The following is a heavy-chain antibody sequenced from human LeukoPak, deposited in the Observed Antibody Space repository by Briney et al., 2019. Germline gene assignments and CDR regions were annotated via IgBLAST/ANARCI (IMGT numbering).Heavy chain of an antibody. D-gene: IGHD6-19*01. CDR1: GYTFTSYG. CDR2: ISAYNGNT. V-gene: IGHV1-18*01. Sequence: ASVKVSCKASGYTFTSYGISWVRQAPGQGLEWMGWISAYNGNTNYAQKLQGRVTMTTDTSTSTAYMELRSLRSDDTAVYYCAREPPGIAVAGNGAFDIWGQGTMVTVSS. CDR3: AREPPGIAVAGNGAFDI. J-gene: IGHJ3*02.